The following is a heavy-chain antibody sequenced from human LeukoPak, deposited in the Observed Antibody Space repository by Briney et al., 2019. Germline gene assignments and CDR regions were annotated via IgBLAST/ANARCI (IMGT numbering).Heavy chain of an antibody. V-gene: IGHV4-59*01. Sequence: SETLSLTCTVSGASITSYYWSWIRQPPGKGLEWLGYIHYSGSTDKNPSLKSRVTMSTDTSKKQFSLRLTSVTAADTAVYYCARDGRFYDSSGYYYFDYWGQGTLVTVSS. CDR3: ARDGRFYDSSGYYYFDY. J-gene: IGHJ4*02. CDR1: GASITSYY. D-gene: IGHD3-22*01. CDR2: IHYSGST.